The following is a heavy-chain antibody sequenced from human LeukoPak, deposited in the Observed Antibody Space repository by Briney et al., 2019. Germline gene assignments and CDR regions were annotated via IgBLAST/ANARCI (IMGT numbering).Heavy chain of an antibody. J-gene: IGHJ4*02. CDR3: AKKREIAVAADFDY. D-gene: IGHD6-19*01. CDR1: GFNFSSYA. CDR2: ISGSGGST. Sequence: GGSLRLSCAASGFNFSSYAMSWVRQAPGKGLEWVSAISGSGGSTYYADSVKGRFTISRDNSKNTLYLQMNSLRAEDTAVYYCAKKREIAVAADFDYWGQGTLVTVSS. V-gene: IGHV3-23*01.